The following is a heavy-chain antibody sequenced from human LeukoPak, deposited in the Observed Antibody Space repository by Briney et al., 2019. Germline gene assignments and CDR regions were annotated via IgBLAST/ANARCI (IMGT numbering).Heavy chain of an antibody. CDR1: GGSFSGYY. CDR2: INHSGST. J-gene: IGHJ5*02. D-gene: IGHD3-10*01. Sequence: SETLSLTCAVYGGSFSGYYWSWIRQPPGKGLEWIGEINHSGSTNYNPSLKSRVTISVDTTKNQFSLKLSSVTAADAAVYYCARGSNYYDSGKGWFDPWGQGTLVTVSS. CDR3: ARGSNYYDSGKGWFDP. V-gene: IGHV4-34*01.